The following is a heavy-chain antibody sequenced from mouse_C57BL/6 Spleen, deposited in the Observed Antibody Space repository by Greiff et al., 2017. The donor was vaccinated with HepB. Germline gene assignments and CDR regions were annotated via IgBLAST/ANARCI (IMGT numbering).Heavy chain of an antibody. D-gene: IGHD1-1*01. CDR2: IYPGDGDT. Sequence: VQRVESGPELVKPGASVKISCKASGYAFSSSWMNWVKQRPGKGLEWIGRIYPGDGDTNYNGKFKGKATLTADKSSSTAYMQLSSLTSEDSAVYFCAREGYYGSKDAMDYWGQGTSVTVSS. V-gene: IGHV1-82*01. J-gene: IGHJ4*01. CDR1: GYAFSSSW. CDR3: AREGYYGSKDAMDY.